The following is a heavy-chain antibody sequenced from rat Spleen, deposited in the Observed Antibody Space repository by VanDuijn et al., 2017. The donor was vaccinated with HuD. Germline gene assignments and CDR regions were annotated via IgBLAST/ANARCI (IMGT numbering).Heavy chain of an antibody. CDR1: GLSFSNYD. V-gene: IGHV5-25*01. Sequence: EVQLVESGGGLVQPGRSMKLSCAASGLSFSNYDMAWVRQAPTKGLEWVASISYDGTATYYRDSVKGRFTISRDNAKSTLYLQMDSLRSEDTATYYCAGSYLIYYRYGYFDYWGHGVMVTVSS. CDR2: ISYDGTAT. D-gene: IGHD1-7*01. CDR3: AGSYLIYYRYGYFDY. J-gene: IGHJ2*01.